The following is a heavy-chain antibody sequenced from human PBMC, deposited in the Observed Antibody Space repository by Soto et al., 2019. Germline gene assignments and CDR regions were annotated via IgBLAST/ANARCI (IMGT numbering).Heavy chain of an antibody. CDR2: INHGGST. V-gene: IGHV4-34*01. CDR3: ARGSVTTSDY. D-gene: IGHD3-22*01. J-gene: IGHJ4*02. CDR1: GGSFSDYY. Sequence: QVQLQQWGAGLLEPSETLSLTCAVYGGSFSDYYWSWIRQPPGKGLEWIGEINHGGSTNYNPSLNARVTISVDTAKEQFSLQLSAVTDADTVVYYCARGSVTTSDYWGQGALVTVS.